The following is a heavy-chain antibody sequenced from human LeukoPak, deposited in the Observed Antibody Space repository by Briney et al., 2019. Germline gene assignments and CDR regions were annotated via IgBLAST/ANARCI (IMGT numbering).Heavy chain of an antibody. V-gene: IGHV1-8*01. CDR1: GYTFTSFD. J-gene: IGHJ4*02. Sequence: ASVKVSCKASGYTFTSFDINWVRQATGQGLEWMGWMNPNSGNTGYAQKFQGRVTMTRDTSISTAYMELSRLRSDDTAVYYCAHTIAAAGIDYWGQGTLVTVSS. CDR3: AHTIAAAGIDY. D-gene: IGHD6-13*01. CDR2: MNPNSGNT.